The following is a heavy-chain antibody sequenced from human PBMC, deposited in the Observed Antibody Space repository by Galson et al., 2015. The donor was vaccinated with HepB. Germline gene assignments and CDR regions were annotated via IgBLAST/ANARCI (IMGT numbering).Heavy chain of an antibody. Sequence: SVKVSCKASGGTFSSYTISWVRQAPGQGLEWMGRIIPILGIANYAQKFQGRVTITPDKSKSTAYMELSSLRSEETAVYYCARVAYYGSSGYNPGGTRAGFDPWGQGTLVTVSS. V-gene: IGHV1-69*02. CDR1: GGTFSSYT. CDR3: ARVAYYGSSGYNPGGTRAGFDP. CDR2: IIPILGIA. J-gene: IGHJ5*02. D-gene: IGHD3-22*01.